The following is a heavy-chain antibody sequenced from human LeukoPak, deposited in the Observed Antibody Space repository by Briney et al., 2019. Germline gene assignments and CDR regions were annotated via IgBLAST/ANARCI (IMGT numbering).Heavy chain of an antibody. V-gene: IGHV1-8*02. Sequence: ASVKVSCKASGYSFTSHQMHWVRQATGQGLEWLGWMNPNSGNTGCAQNFQGRVTMTRNTSIDTAYMELSSLRYEDTAVYYCARDYYGSKSSSFDPWGQGTLVTVSS. CDR3: ARDYYGSKSSSFDP. D-gene: IGHD3-10*01. CDR2: MNPNSGNT. J-gene: IGHJ5*02. CDR1: GYSFTSHQ.